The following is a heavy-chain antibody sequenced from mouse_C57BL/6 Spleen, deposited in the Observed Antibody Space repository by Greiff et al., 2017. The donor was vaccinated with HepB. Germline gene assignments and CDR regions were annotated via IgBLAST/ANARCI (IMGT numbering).Heavy chain of an antibody. Sequence: VQLQQSGAELVRPGASVTLSCKASGYTFTDYEMHWVKQTPVHGLEWIGAIDPETGGTAYNQKFKGKAILTADKSSSTAYMELRSLTSEDSAVYYCTRWLFAYWGQGTLVTGSA. V-gene: IGHV1-15*01. J-gene: IGHJ3*01. D-gene: IGHD2-2*01. CDR2: IDPETGGT. CDR3: TRWLFAY. CDR1: GYTFTDYE.